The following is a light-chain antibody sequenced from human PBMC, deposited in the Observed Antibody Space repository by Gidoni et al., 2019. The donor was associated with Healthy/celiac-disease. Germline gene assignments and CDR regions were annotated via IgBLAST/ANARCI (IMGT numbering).Light chain of an antibody. CDR2: KAS. J-gene: IGLJ2*01. CDR3: QSADSSGTYPEVV. Sequence: SYELTQPPSVSVSPGQTARSTCSGDALPKQYAYWYKQKPGKAPMLVIYKASERPSGIPERFSGSSSGTTVTLTISGVQAEDESDYYCQSADSSGTYPEVVFGGGTKLTVL. CDR1: ALPKQY. V-gene: IGLV3-25*02.